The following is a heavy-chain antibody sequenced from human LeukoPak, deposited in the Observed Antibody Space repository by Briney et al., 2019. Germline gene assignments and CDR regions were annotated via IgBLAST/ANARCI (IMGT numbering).Heavy chain of an antibody. J-gene: IGHJ4*02. Sequence: PGGSLRLSCAASGLTFSDYYMSWIRQAPGKGLEWLSYISSSGSTIYYADSVKGRFTISRDNAKNSLYLQMNSLRVEDTAVYYCARHYYHGSGHGGYWGQGTLVTVSS. CDR2: ISSSGSTI. D-gene: IGHD3-22*01. CDR3: ARHYYHGSGHGGY. V-gene: IGHV3-11*01. CDR1: GLTFSDYY.